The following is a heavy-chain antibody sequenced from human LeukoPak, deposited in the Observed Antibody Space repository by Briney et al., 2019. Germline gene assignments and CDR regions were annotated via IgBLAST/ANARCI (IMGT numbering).Heavy chain of an antibody. CDR3: ARGGQNDYGDQGYFDY. D-gene: IGHD4-17*01. CDR2: INPSGGST. J-gene: IGHJ4*02. Sequence: ASVKVSCKASGYTFTGYYMHWVRQAPGQGLEWMGWINPSGGSTSYAQKFQGRVTMTRDTSTSTVYMELSSLRSEDTAVYYCARGGQNDYGDQGYFDYWGQGTLVTVSS. V-gene: IGHV1-46*03. CDR1: GYTFTGYY.